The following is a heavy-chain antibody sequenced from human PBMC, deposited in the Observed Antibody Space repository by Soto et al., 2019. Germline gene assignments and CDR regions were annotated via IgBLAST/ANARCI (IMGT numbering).Heavy chain of an antibody. V-gene: IGHV1-69*13. D-gene: IGHD3-22*01. Sequence: SVKVSCKASGVTFSSYAFSWVRQAPGQGLEWMGGIIPVLGTSHYAQKFQGRVTITADESTSTAYMELSGLTSEDTAVYYCAREALDHDSSVVYGMDVWGQGTTVTVSS. J-gene: IGHJ6*02. CDR3: AREALDHDSSVVYGMDV. CDR2: IIPVLGTS. CDR1: GVTFSSYA.